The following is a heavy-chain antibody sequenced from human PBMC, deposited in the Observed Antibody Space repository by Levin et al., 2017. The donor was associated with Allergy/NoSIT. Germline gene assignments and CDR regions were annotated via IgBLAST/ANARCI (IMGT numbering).Heavy chain of an antibody. CDR2: ISSSSSYI. Sequence: GESLKISCAASGFTFSSYSMNWVRQAPGKGLEWVSSISSSSSYIYYADSVKGRFTISRDNAKNSLYLQMNSLRAEDTAVYYCARDQRSIAAAGNLDYWGQGTLVTVSS. D-gene: IGHD6-13*01. J-gene: IGHJ4*02. V-gene: IGHV3-21*01. CDR3: ARDQRSIAAAGNLDY. CDR1: GFTFSSYS.